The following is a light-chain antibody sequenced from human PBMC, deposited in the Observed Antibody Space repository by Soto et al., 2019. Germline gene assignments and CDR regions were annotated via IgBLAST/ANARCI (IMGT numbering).Light chain of an antibody. CDR1: QSTRSY. CDR3: QQYSSHST. J-gene: IGKJ1*01. Sequence: DIQMAKTPSTLSASVGDRVTITCRASQSTRSYLAWYQQKPGKAPHLLIYPASSLENGVPSRFSGSGSGTEFSLTISSLQPDDFATYYCQQYSSHSTFGQGTKVDIK. V-gene: IGKV1-5*03. CDR2: PAS.